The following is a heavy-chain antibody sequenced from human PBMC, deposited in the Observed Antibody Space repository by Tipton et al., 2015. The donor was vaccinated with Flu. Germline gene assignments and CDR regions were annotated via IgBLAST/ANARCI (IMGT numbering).Heavy chain of an antibody. V-gene: IGHV3-33*08. CDR3: AREWQSYFFDF. D-gene: IGHD5-12*01. Sequence: SLRLSCAASGFTFRSYGLHWVRQAPGKGLEWVAAISSDRSDINYADSVKGRFTISRDNSKNTVYLQMNSLRAEDTAVYYCAREWQSYFFDFWGQGTLVTVSS. CDR1: GFTFRSYG. J-gene: IGHJ4*02. CDR2: ISSDRSDI.